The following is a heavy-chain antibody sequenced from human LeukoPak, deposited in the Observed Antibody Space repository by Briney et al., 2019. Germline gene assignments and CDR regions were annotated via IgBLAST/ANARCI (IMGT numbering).Heavy chain of an antibody. CDR2: IKPSGGST. Sequence: ASVKVSCKASGYTFTGYYIHWVRQAPGQGLEWMAMIKPSGGSTGYAQRFPGRVTLTRDASTSTVNMELSSLRSEDTATYFCASTAHGQYSGYDYSYDYWGQGTLVTVSS. CDR3: ASTAHGQYSGYDYSYDY. D-gene: IGHD5-12*01. J-gene: IGHJ4*02. V-gene: IGHV1-46*01. CDR1: GYTFTGYY.